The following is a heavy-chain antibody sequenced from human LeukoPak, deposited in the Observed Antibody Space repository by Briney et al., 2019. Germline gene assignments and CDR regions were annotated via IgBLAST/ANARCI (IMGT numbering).Heavy chain of an antibody. Sequence: GGALRLSCAASGFTFSSYSMNWVRQAPGKGLEWVSSISSSSRYIYYADAVKGLFTISRANAKKSLYLQLNSLRAEHTAVYYCARDVIVKYQLLYPPSYYCDYWGQGTLVTVSS. J-gene: IGHJ4*02. CDR3: ARDVIVKYQLLYPPSYYCDY. CDR2: ISSSSRYI. V-gene: IGHV3-21*01. CDR1: GFTFSSYS. D-gene: IGHD2-2*02.